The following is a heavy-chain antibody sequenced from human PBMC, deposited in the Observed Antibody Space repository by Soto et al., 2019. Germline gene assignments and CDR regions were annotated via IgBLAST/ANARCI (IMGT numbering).Heavy chain of an antibody. CDR1: GGSVSSGSYY. D-gene: IGHD3-22*01. Sequence: QVQLQESGPGLVKPSETLSLTCTVSGGSVSSGSYYWSWIRQPPGKGLEWIGYIYYSGSTNYNHSLKSRVTITVDTSKNQFSLKLSSVTAADTAVYYCARVYDSSVNFDYWGQGTLVTVSS. CDR2: IYYSGST. CDR3: ARVYDSSVNFDY. V-gene: IGHV4-61*01. J-gene: IGHJ4*02.